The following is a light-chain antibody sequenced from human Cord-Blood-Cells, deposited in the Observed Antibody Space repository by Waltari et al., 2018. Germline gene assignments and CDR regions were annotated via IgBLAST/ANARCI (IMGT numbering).Light chain of an antibody. J-gene: IGLJ3*02. CDR3: CSYAGSYTWV. Sequence: QSALTQPRSVSGSPGQSVTISCTGTNSDVGGYNYVYWYQQHPGKAPKLMIYDVSKRPSGVPDRFSGSKSGNTASLTISGLQAEDEADYYCCSYAGSYTWVFGGGTKLTVL. CDR2: DVS. CDR1: NSDVGGYNY. V-gene: IGLV2-11*01.